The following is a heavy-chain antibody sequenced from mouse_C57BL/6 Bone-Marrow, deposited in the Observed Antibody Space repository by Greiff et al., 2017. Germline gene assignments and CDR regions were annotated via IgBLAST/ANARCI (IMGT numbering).Heavy chain of an antibody. CDR3: EEGKYDYDRNYAMDY. D-gene: IGHD2-4*01. CDR2: INPNSGTT. Sequence: EVQLQQSGPELVKPGASVKISCKASGYSFTDYNMNWVKQSNGKSLEWIGIINPNSGTTSYNQKFTGKATLTVDQSSSTAYMQLNSLTSEASAVYDCEEGKYDYDRNYAMDYWGQGTSGTVSS. V-gene: IGHV1-39*01. J-gene: IGHJ4*01. CDR1: GYSFTDYN.